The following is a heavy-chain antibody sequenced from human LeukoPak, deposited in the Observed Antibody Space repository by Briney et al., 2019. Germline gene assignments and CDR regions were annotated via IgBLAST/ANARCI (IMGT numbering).Heavy chain of an antibody. Sequence: PGGSLRLSCAASGFTFGDYAMTWVRQIPGQGLEWVASISGSGVSIFYADSVKGRFIISRDKSKNTVYLQMNSLRVDDAGAYFCAKGGEVGGGGYTRDSWGQGTLVSVSS. D-gene: IGHD3-22*01. V-gene: IGHV3-23*01. CDR3: AKGGEVGGGGYTRDS. J-gene: IGHJ4*02. CDR1: GFTFGDYA. CDR2: ISGSGVSI.